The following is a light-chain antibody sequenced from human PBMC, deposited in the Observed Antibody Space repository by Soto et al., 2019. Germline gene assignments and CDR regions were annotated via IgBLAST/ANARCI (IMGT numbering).Light chain of an antibody. Sequence: EIVLTQFPGTLSLSPGARATLSCRASQNVGNYLAWYQQQPGQAPRLLIYDASNRATGIPARFSGSGSGTDFTLTISSLEPEDFAFYYCQQRSNWPRTFGQGTKVDI. CDR2: DAS. J-gene: IGKJ1*01. CDR3: QQRSNWPRT. V-gene: IGKV3-11*01. CDR1: QNVGNY.